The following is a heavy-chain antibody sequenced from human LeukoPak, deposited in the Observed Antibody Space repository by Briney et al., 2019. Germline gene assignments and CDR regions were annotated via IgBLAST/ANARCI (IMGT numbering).Heavy chain of an antibody. CDR1: GFTFSTYG. Sequence: GGSLRLSCAASGFTFSTYGIHWVRQAPGKGLEYVSAINGNGDSTYYANSVKGRFTISRDNSKNTVYLQMGSLRPEDMAVYYCARDTGYYPDWGQGTLVTVSS. CDR2: INGNGDST. V-gene: IGHV3-64*01. D-gene: IGHD3-10*01. J-gene: IGHJ4*02. CDR3: ARDTGYYPD.